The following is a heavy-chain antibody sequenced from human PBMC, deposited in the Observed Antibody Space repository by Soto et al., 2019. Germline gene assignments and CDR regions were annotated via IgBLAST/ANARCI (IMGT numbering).Heavy chain of an antibody. CDR1: GFTFSSYA. CDR3: ASGLVKVSGSYYDAFDI. Sequence: QVQLVESGGGVVQPGRSLRLSCAASGFTFSSYAMHWVRQAPGKGLEWVAVISYDGSNKYYADSVKGRFTISRDNSKNTLYLQMNSLRAEDTAVYYCASGLVKVSGSYYDAFDIWGQGTMVTVSS. J-gene: IGHJ3*02. V-gene: IGHV3-30-3*01. D-gene: IGHD1-26*01. CDR2: ISYDGSNK.